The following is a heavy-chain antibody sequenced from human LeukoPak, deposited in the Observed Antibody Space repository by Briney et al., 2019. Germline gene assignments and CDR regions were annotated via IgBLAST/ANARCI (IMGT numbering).Heavy chain of an antibody. Sequence: PSETLSLTCSVSGGSMNSYYWSWIRQSPGKGLEWIGDTYYIGSPKYNPSPKSRGTISVDTSKNKFSLRLTSVTGADTAVSYFARDRHDSTGYYYDCWGQGALDSVCS. J-gene: IGHJ4*02. V-gene: IGHV4-59*01. CDR3: ARDRHDSTGYYYDC. CDR1: GGSMNSYY. D-gene: IGHD3-22*01. CDR2: TYYIGSP.